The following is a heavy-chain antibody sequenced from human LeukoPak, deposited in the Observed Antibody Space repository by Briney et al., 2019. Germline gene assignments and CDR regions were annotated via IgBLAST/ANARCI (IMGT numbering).Heavy chain of an antibody. V-gene: IGHV1-69*04. Sequence: ASVKVSCKASGYTFTSYAISWVRQAPGQGLEWMGRIITILGIANYAQKFQGRVTITADKSTSTAYMELSSLRSEDTAVYYCARTGRYYYYYGMDVWGQGTTVTVSS. D-gene: IGHD1-1*01. CDR3: ARTGRYYYYYGMDV. J-gene: IGHJ6*02. CDR1: GYTFTSYA. CDR2: IITILGIA.